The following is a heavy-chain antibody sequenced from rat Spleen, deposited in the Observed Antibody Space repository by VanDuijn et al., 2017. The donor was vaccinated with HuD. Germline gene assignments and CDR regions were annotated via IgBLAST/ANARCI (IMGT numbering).Heavy chain of an antibody. D-gene: IGHD3-5*01. V-gene: IGHV5-20*01. CDR3: TTEVDPTHYFDY. J-gene: IGHJ2*01. CDR1: GFTFSKYG. Sequence: EVELVESGGGLVHPGRSMKLSCAASGFTFSKYGMAWVRQAPTKGLEWVASISSSGGSTYYRDSVRDRFTISRDNAKSSLYLQMDSLRSEDTATYYCTTEVDPTHYFDYWGQGVMVTVSS. CDR2: ISSSGGST.